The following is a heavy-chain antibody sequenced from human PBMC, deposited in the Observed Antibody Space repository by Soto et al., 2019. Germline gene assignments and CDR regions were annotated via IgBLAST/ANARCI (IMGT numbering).Heavy chain of an antibody. CDR1: GYTFTSYA. CDR3: ARELTYYYDSSGYYYEPYYYGMDV. CDR2: INAGNGNT. D-gene: IGHD3-22*01. J-gene: IGHJ6*02. V-gene: IGHV1-3*01. Sequence: ASVKVSCKASGYTFTSYAMHWVRQAPGQRLEWMGWINAGNGNTKYSQKFQGRVTITRDTSASTAYMELSSLRSEDTAVYYCARELTYYYDSSGYYYEPYYYGMDVWGQGTTVTVS.